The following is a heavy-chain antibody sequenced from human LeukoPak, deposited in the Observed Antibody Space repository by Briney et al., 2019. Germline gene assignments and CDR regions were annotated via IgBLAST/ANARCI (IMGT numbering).Heavy chain of an antibody. V-gene: IGHV3-48*01. J-gene: IGHJ4*02. CDR3: ARGGSLNDY. CDR1: GFTFSSYS. D-gene: IGHD3-16*01. CDR2: INTNSRTI. Sequence: PGGSLRLSCAASGFTFSSYSMNWVRQAPGKGLEWVSYINTNSRTIYYADSVKGRFTISRDNAKNSLYLQMNSLRAEDTAVYYCARGGSLNDYWGQGTLVTVSS.